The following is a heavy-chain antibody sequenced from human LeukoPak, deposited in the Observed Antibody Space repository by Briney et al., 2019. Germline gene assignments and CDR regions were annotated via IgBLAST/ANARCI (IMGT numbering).Heavy chain of an antibody. Sequence: SETLSLTCTVSDDSIGSYYWSWIRQPPGKGLEWIGYIYYSGSTNYNPSLKSRVTISVDTSKNQFSLKLSSVTAADTAVYYCARDRPGIAQNLPGFWFDPWGQGTLVTVSS. D-gene: IGHD6-13*01. CDR1: DDSIGSYY. CDR3: ARDRPGIAQNLPGFWFDP. J-gene: IGHJ5*02. V-gene: IGHV4-59*01. CDR2: IYYSGST.